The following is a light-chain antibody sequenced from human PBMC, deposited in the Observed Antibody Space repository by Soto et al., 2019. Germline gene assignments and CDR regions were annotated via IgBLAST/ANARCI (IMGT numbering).Light chain of an antibody. J-gene: IGLJ3*02. Sequence: QPVLTQPPSASATPGQRVTISCSGGSSNIGNNLVYWYQQVPGTAPKFLIYANSQRPSGVPDRFSGSKSGTSASLAISGLRSEDEADYYCAAWDDSLSARVFGGGTKLTVL. V-gene: IGLV1-47*01. CDR3: AAWDDSLSARV. CDR1: SSNIGNNL. CDR2: ANS.